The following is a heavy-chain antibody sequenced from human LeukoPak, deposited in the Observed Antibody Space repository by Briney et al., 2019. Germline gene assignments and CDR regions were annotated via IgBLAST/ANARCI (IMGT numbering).Heavy chain of an antibody. Sequence: PGGSLRLSCAASGFTFSSYGMHWVRQAPGKGLEWVAVISYDGSNKYYADSVKGRFTISRDNSKNTLYLQVNSLRAEDTAVYYCAKDGQQLAEGYFDYWGQGTLVTVSS. D-gene: IGHD6-13*01. CDR2: ISYDGSNK. CDR1: GFTFSSYG. V-gene: IGHV3-30*18. CDR3: AKDGQQLAEGYFDY. J-gene: IGHJ4*02.